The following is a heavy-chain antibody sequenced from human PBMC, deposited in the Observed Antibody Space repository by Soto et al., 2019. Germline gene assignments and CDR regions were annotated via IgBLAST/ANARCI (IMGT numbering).Heavy chain of an antibody. Sequence: QLQLQESGPGLVKPSETLSLTCTVSGGSISSSSYYWDWIRQPPGKGLEWIGSIYYSGSAYFNPSLKSRGTISVDTSKNQFALKLSSVTAADTAVYFCARALNSGWPYYALDVWGQGTTVTVSS. CDR2: IYYSGSA. CDR1: GGSISSSSYY. J-gene: IGHJ6*02. CDR3: ARALNSGWPYYALDV. D-gene: IGHD6-19*01. V-gene: IGHV4-39*01.